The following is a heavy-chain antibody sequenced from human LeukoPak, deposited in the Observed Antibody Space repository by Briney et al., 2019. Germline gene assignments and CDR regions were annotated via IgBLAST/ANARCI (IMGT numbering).Heavy chain of an antibody. D-gene: IGHD3-3*01. J-gene: IGHJ4*02. V-gene: IGHV1-18*01. CDR1: GYPFTTYG. CDR2: ISGNDGET. Sequence: ASVKVSCKASGYPFTTYGLSWVRQAPGQGLEWMGQISGNDGETKNAQKFQGRLTMTTDIASRTAYMELTSQRSDDTAVYYCARDVPDFWSGFDYWGQGTLVTVSP. CDR3: ARDVPDFWSGFDY.